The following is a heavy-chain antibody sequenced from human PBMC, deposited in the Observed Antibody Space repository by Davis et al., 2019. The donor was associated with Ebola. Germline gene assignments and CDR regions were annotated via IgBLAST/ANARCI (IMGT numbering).Heavy chain of an antibody. D-gene: IGHD3-3*01. CDR3: AREPWGGYFCQ. CDR2: IYYSGST. J-gene: IGHJ4*02. Sequence: SETLSLTCAVSGGSISSSNWWSWIRQPPGKGLEWIGYIYYSGSTNYNPSLKSRVTISVDTSKNQFSLKLSSVTAADTAVYYCAREPWGGYFCQWGQGTLVTVSS. CDR1: GGSISSSNW. V-gene: IGHV4-59*12.